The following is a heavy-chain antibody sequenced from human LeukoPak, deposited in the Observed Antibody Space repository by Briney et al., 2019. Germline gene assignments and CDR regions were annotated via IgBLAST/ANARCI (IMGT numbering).Heavy chain of an antibody. D-gene: IGHD4-11*01. CDR2: ISSSSSYI. V-gene: IGHV3-21*01. CDR1: GFTFSSYS. J-gene: IGHJ6*03. Sequence: GGSLRLSCAASGFTFSSYSMNWVCQAPGKGLEWVSSISSSSSYIYYADSVKGRFTISRDNAKNSLYLQMNSLRAEDTAVYYCASQTVTTTYYYYYMDVWGKGTTVTVSS. CDR3: ASQTVTTTYYYYYMDV.